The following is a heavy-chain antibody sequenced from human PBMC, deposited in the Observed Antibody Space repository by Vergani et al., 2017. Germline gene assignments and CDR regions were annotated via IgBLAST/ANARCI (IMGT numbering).Heavy chain of an antibody. CDR3: ARGIEDSGYES. J-gene: IGHJ5*02. CDR2: IYHSGST. Sequence: VQLVESGGGLVKPGGSLRLSCAASGFTFDDYAMHWVRQAPGKGLEWIGYIYHSGSTYYNPSLKSRVTISVDRSKNQFSLKLSSVTAADTAVYYCARGIEDSGYESWGQGTLVTVSS. CDR1: GFTFDDYA. V-gene: IGHV4-30-2*01. D-gene: IGHD5-12*01.